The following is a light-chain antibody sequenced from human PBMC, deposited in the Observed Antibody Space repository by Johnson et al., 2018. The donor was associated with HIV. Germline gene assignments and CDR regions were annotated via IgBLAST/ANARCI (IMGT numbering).Light chain of an antibody. J-gene: IGLJ1*01. CDR3: GTWDSSLRVGF. Sequence: QSVLTQPPSVSAAPGQKVTIPCSGSSSNIGNNYASWYQQVPGTAPKLLIYDNNKRPSGIPDRFSGSKSGTSATLGITGLQTGDEADYYCGTWDSSLRVGFFGTGTKVTVL. CDR2: DNN. V-gene: IGLV1-51*01. CDR1: SSNIGNNY.